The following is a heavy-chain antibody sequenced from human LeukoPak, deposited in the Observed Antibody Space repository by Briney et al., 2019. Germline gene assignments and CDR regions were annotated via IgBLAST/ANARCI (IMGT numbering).Heavy chain of an antibody. CDR2: ISGDGGST. J-gene: IGHJ4*02. D-gene: IGHD6-19*01. Sequence: AGGSLRLSCVAPGFIFGNYAIHWVRQAPGKGLEWVSLISGDGGSTFYADSVRGRFTISRDNTRKSLSLQMSSLRSEDTALYYCARESEISGWDDYWGQGTLVTVSS. CDR1: GFIFGNYA. CDR3: ARESEISGWDDY. V-gene: IGHV3-43*02.